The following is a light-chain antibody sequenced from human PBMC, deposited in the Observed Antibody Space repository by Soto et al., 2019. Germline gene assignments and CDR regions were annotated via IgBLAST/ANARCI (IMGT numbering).Light chain of an antibody. J-gene: IGKJ4*01. CDR1: QSLTSY. Sequence: EIVMTQSPATLSVSPGERAALSCRASQSLTSYLAWFQQKPGQAPSLLIYGASTRATGIPDRFSGRGSGTEFTLTINSLQSEDFAVYFCQQYYSWPLTFGGGTKVEIK. CDR3: QQYYSWPLT. CDR2: GAS. V-gene: IGKV3-15*01.